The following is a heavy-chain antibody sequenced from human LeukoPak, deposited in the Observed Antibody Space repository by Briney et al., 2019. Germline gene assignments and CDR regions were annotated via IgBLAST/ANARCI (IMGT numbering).Heavy chain of an antibody. CDR1: GFTFSSYA. Sequence: GGSLRLSCAASGFTFSSYAMSWFRQAPGRGLEWVASISGSADSTYRADSVKGRFTISRDNSKSMLYLQMNSLRAEDTAVYYCAKAYYDFWSGYSTEYYFDYWGQGTLVTVSS. CDR2: ISGSADST. V-gene: IGHV3-23*01. CDR3: AKAYYDFWSGYSTEYYFDY. D-gene: IGHD3-3*01. J-gene: IGHJ4*02.